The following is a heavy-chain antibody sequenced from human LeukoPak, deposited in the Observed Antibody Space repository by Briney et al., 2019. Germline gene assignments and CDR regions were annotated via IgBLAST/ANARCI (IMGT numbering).Heavy chain of an antibody. J-gene: IGHJ4*02. V-gene: IGHV5-51*01. CDR3: ARRSASYWEVDY. CDR2: NYPGDSDT. D-gene: IGHD3-22*01. CDR1: GYSFTNYW. Sequence: GESLKISFKGSGYSFTNYWIDWVRPMPGKGLEGMGINYPGDSDTRYSPSFQGQVTISPDKSINTAYLQWSSLKAADTAMYYCARRSASYWEVDYWGQGTLVAVSS.